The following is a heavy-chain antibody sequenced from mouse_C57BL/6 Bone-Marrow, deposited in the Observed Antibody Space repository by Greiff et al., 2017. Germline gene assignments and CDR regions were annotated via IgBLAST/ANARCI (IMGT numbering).Heavy chain of an antibody. CDR1: GFSFNTYA. CDR3: VIQSQTGRDY. Sequence: DVQLVESGGGLVQPKGSLKLSCAASGFSFNTYAMNWVRQAPGKGLEWVARIRSKSNNYATYYDDSVKDRFTISSDDSESMPYLQMNNLKTEDTAMYYCVIQSQTGRDYWGQGTSVTVSS. J-gene: IGHJ4*01. D-gene: IGHD4-1*01. V-gene: IGHV10-1*01. CDR2: IRSKSNNYAT.